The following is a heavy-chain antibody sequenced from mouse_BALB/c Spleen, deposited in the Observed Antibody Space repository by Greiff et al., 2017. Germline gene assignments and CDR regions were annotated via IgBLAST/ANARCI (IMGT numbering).Heavy chain of an antibody. Sequence: EVMLVESGGGLVKPGGSLKLSCAASGFAFSSYDMSWVRQTPEKRLEWVAYISSGGGSTYYPDTVKGRFTISRDNAKNTLYLQMSSLKSEDTAMYYCARHYYGYDYFDYWGQGTTLTVSS. D-gene: IGHD1-2*01. CDR1: GFAFSSYD. CDR3: ARHYYGYDYFDY. J-gene: IGHJ2*01. V-gene: IGHV5-12-1*01. CDR2: ISSGGGST.